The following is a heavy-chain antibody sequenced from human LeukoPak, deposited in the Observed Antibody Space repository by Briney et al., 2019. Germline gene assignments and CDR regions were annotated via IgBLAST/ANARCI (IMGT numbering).Heavy chain of an antibody. D-gene: IGHD5-24*01. CDR2: INPNSGGT. Sequence: ASVKVSCKAYGDTFAGYYMHWVRQAPGQGLEWMGWINPNSGGTNYAQKFQGRVTMTRDTSISTAYMELSRLRSDDTAVYYCARAERLQLRKGYFDYWGQGTLVTVSS. V-gene: IGHV1-2*02. J-gene: IGHJ4*02. CDR3: ARAERLQLRKGYFDY. CDR1: GDTFAGYY.